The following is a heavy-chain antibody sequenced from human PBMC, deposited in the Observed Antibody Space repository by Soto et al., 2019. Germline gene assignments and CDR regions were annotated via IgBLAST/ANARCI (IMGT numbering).Heavy chain of an antibody. V-gene: IGHV4-39*01. Sequence: SETLSLTCTVSGGSISGSSYYWGWIRQPPGKGLEWIGNIYYSGSTYYNPSLKSRVTISVDTSKNQFSLKLSSVTAADTAVYCCVRQGIGAVHGLVDVWGQGTTVTVSS. CDR2: IYYSGST. CDR3: VRQGIGAVHGLVDV. CDR1: GGSISGSSYY. D-gene: IGHD1-1*01. J-gene: IGHJ6*02.